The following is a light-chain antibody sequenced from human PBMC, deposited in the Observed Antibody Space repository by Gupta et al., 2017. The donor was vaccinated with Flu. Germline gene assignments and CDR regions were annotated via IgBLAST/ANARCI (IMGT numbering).Light chain of an antibody. V-gene: IGKV1-5*03. CDR3: QQYNTYPWT. CDR1: QSINRW. Sequence: IQISQSPSPLSPSVGDRVTVTCRASQSINRWLAWYQQKPGKAPNLLIYTASTLTFGVPSRFGGSGSGTEFTLIISSLQPDDFATYYCQQYNTYPWTFGQGTKVEI. J-gene: IGKJ1*01. CDR2: TAS.